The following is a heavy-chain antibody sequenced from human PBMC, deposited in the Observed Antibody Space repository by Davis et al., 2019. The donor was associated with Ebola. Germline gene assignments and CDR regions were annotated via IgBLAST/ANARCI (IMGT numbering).Heavy chain of an antibody. D-gene: IGHD2-2*01. V-gene: IGHV1-2*02. CDR3: ARVVVPVVLNWFDP. CDR1: GYTFTGYY. CDR2: INPNSGAT. Sequence: ASVKVSCKASGYTFTGYYMHWVRQAPGQGLEWMGWINPNSGATNYAQKFQGRVTMTRDTSISTAYMELSRLTSDDTAVYYSARVVVPVVLNWFDPWGQGTVVTVSS. J-gene: IGHJ5*02.